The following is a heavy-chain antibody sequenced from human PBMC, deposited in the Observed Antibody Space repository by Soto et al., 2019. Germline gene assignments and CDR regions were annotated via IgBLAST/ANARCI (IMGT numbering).Heavy chain of an antibody. J-gene: IGHJ3*02. CDR2: IDAGNGNT. CDR1: GYTFTSYA. D-gene: IGHD2-2*01. CDR3: SGVYCSSTSCYDAFDI. Sequence: QVQLVQSGAEVKKPGASVKVSCKASGYTFTSYAMHWVRQAPGQRLEWMGWIDAGNGNTKYSQKFQGRVTITRDTSASTAYMELSSLRSEDTAVYYCSGVYCSSTSCYDAFDIWGQGTMVTVSS. V-gene: IGHV1-3*01.